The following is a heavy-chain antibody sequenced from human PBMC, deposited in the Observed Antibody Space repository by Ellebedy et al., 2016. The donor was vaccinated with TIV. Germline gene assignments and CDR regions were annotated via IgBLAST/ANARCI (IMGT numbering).Heavy chain of an antibody. Sequence: GESLKISCAASGFSFVNYNMNWVRQAPGKGLEWVSSITSTGKYIYYADSARGRFTISRDNAKNSLYLQMNSLRAEDTAVYYCAREGTYYYDSSGSTYSFDYWGQGSLVTVSS. V-gene: IGHV3-21*01. J-gene: IGHJ4*02. CDR1: GFSFVNYN. CDR2: ITSTGKYI. CDR3: AREGTYYYDSSGSTYSFDY. D-gene: IGHD3-22*01.